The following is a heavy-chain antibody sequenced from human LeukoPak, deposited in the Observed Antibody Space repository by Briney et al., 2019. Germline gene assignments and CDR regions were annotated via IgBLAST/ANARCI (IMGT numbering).Heavy chain of an antibody. CDR2: IYDSGST. D-gene: IGHD3-10*01. CDR3: ARHRTLWFGDPDDGFDY. Sequence: PSEILSLTCTVSGGSISSGSHYWNWIRQSPEKGLEWIGYIYDSGSTNYNPSLKSRVTISVDTSKNQFSLKMNSVTAADTAVYYCARHRTLWFGDPDDGFDYWGQGTLVTVSS. CDR1: GGSISSGSHY. J-gene: IGHJ4*02. V-gene: IGHV4-61*01.